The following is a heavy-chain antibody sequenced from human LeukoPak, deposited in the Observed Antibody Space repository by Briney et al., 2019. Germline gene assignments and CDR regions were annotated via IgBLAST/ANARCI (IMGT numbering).Heavy chain of an antibody. CDR3: ARANYYGSGSRYYFDY. V-gene: IGHV1-24*01. CDR2: FDPEDGET. Sequence: ASVKVSCKVSGYTLTELSMHWVRQAPGKGLEWMGGFDPEDGETIYAQKFQGRVTMTTDTSTSTAYMELRSLRSDDTAVYYCARANYYGSGSRYYFDYWGQGTLVTVSS. CDR1: GYTLTELS. D-gene: IGHD3-10*01. J-gene: IGHJ4*02.